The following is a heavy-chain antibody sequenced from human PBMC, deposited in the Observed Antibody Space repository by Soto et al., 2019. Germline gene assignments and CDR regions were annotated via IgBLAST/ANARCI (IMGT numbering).Heavy chain of an antibody. CDR1: GYSFTSYW. D-gene: IGHD6-19*01. CDR3: ASSGYRSRIDY. CDR2: IYLGDSAT. Sequence: GESLKISCKGSGYSFTSYWIAWVRQMPGKGLEWMGIIYLGDSATRYSPSFQGQVTISADKSISTAFLQWSSLKASDTAMYYCASSGYRSRIDYWGQGTLVIVSS. V-gene: IGHV5-51*01. J-gene: IGHJ4*02.